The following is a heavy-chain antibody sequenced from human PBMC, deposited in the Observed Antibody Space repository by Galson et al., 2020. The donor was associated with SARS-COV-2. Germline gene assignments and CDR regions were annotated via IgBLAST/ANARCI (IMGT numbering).Heavy chain of an antibody. V-gene: IGHV4-38-2*01. CDR2: IYHSGST. CDR3: ARHFLRVGWEYWFDP. J-gene: IGHJ5*02. Sequence: SETLSLTCAVSGYSISSGYYWGWIRQPPGKGLEWIGSIYHSGSTYYNPSLKSRVTISVDTSKNQFSLKLSSVTAADTAVYYCARHFLRVGWEYWFDPWGQGTLVTVSS. CDR1: GYSISSGYY. D-gene: IGHD1-26*01.